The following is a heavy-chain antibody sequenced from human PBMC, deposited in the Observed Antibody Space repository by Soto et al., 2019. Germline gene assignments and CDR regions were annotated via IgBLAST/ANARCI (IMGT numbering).Heavy chain of an antibody. D-gene: IGHD3-3*01. CDR3: TSTIFGVVIPGGYYYGMAV. J-gene: IGHJ6*02. Sequence: PGGSLRLSCTASGFTFGDYAMSWFRQAPGKGLEWVGFIRSKVYGGTTEYAASVKGRFTISRDDSISIAYLQMNSLKTEDTAVYYCTSTIFGVVIPGGYYYGMAVWGQGTTVTVSS. CDR1: GFTFGDYA. CDR2: IRSKVYGGTT. V-gene: IGHV3-49*03.